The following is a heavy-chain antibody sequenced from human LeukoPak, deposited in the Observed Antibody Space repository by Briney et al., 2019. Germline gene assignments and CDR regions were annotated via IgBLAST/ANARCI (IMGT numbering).Heavy chain of an antibody. D-gene: IGHD2/OR15-2a*01. Sequence: MPSETLSLTCTVSGGSISSGGYYWSWIRQHPGKGLEWIGYIYYSGSTYYNPSLKSRVTISVDTSKNQFSLKLSSVTAADTAVYYCARDPTSMGGYYYGMDAWGQGTTVTVSS. CDR2: IYYSGST. J-gene: IGHJ6*02. CDR3: ARDPTSMGGYYYGMDA. CDR1: GGSISSGGYY. V-gene: IGHV4-31*03.